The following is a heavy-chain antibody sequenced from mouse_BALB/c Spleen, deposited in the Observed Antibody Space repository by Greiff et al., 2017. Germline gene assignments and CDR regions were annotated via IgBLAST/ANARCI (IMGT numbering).Heavy chain of an antibody. D-gene: IGHD1-2*01. CDR2: ISYDGSN. J-gene: IGHJ4*01. V-gene: IGHV3-6*02. Sequence: ESGPGLVKPSQSLSLTCSVTGYSITSGYYWNWIRQFPGNKLEWMGYISYDGSNNYNPSLKNRISITRDTSKNQFFLKLNSVTTEDTATYYCASDGYGYGYYAMDYWGQGTSVTVSS. CDR1: GYSITSGYY. CDR3: ASDGYGYGYYAMDY.